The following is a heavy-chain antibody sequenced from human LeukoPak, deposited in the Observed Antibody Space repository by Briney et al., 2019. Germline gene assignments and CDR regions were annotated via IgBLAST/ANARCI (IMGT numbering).Heavy chain of an antibody. Sequence: SQTLSLTCAISGDSVSSNSAAWNWIRQSPSRGLEWLGRTYYRSKWYNDYAVSGKSRITINPDTSKNQFSLQLNSVTPEDTAVYYCARGSSSGWFNYYYYMDVWGKGTTVTVSS. CDR3: ARGSSSGWFNYYYYMDV. J-gene: IGHJ6*03. D-gene: IGHD6-19*01. V-gene: IGHV6-1*01. CDR1: GDSVSSNSAA. CDR2: TYYRSKWYN.